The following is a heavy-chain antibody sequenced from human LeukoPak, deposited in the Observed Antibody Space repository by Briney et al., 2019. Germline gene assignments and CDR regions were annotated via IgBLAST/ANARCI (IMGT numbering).Heavy chain of an antibody. CDR3: AKSEGIRISMIVVVITGGNYFDH. CDR2: IGNSGVST. J-gene: IGHJ4*02. CDR1: GFTFSNYA. V-gene: IGHV3-23*01. D-gene: IGHD3-22*01. Sequence: GGSLRLSCVASGFTFSNYAMNWVRQAPGKGLEWVSGIGNSGVSTYYADSVKGRFTISRDNSKNTLHLQMNSLRVEDTAVYYCAKSEGIRISMIVVVITGGNYFDHWGRGTLVTVSS.